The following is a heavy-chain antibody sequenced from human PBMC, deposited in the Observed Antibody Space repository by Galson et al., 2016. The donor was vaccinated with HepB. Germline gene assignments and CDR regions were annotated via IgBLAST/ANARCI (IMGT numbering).Heavy chain of an antibody. J-gene: IGHJ4*02. Sequence: TLSLTCTVSGDSISSGDYYWNWIRQPPGKGLEWIGYIYYGGTTYYNPSLQSRVSTSVDTSKNQFSLKLTSVTAADTAVYYCASLWFRDLPLLTGWGQGTLVTVSS. CDR1: GDSISSGDYY. CDR2: IYYGGTT. V-gene: IGHV4-30-4*01. CDR3: ASLWFRDLPLLTG. D-gene: IGHD3-10*01.